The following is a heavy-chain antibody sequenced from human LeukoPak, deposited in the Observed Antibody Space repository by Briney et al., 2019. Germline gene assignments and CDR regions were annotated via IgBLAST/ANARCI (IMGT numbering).Heavy chain of an antibody. D-gene: IGHD3-22*01. J-gene: IGHJ4*02. CDR1: GFTFSSHG. Sequence: GGSLRLSCAASGFTFSSHGMNWVRQAPGKGLEWVSGISPSGGITYYTDSVKGRFTISRDNSKNTVSLQMNSLRGEDTAVYYCAKTYYYDSSGYYYYFDYWGQGTLVTVSS. CDR3: AKTYYYDSSGYYYYFDY. V-gene: IGHV3-23*01. CDR2: ISPSGGIT.